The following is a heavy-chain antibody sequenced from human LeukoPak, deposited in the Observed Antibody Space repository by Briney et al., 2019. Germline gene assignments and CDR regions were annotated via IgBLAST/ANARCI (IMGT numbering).Heavy chain of an antibody. CDR1: GFTFDDYG. CDR3: ARWGYYYDSSGYYHGIDY. V-gene: IGHV3-20*04. CDR2: INWNGGST. Sequence: GGSLRLSCAASGFTFDDYGMSWVRQAPGKGLEWVSGINWNGGSTGYADSVKGRFTISRDNAKNSLYLQMNSPRAEDTALYYCARWGYYYDSSGYYHGIDYWGQGTLVTVSS. J-gene: IGHJ4*02. D-gene: IGHD3-22*01.